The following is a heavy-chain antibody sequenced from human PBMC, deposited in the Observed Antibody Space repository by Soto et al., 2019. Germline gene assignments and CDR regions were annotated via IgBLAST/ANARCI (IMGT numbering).Heavy chain of an antibody. CDR3: ARDQWWEFPFDC. CDR2: IKEDGSEM. J-gene: IGHJ4*02. Sequence: PGGSLRLSCAISGFTLSDYWMSWVRQAPGKGLEWVANIKEDGSEMYYVDSVKGRFTISRDNANNLLHLQMSSLRAEDTALYYCARDQWWEFPFDCWGQGTLVTVSS. V-gene: IGHV3-7*01. D-gene: IGHD2-15*01. CDR1: GFTLSDYW.